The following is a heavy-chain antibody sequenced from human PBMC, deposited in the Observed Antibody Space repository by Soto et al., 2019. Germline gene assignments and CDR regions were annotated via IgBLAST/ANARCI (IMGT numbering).Heavy chain of an antibody. CDR3: AKIVEYSSPSGDY. J-gene: IGHJ4*02. CDR2: ISYDGSNE. V-gene: IGHV3-30*18. CDR1: GFTFSSYG. D-gene: IGHD6-6*01. Sequence: GGSLRLSCAASGFTFSSYGMHWVRQAPGKGLEWLAVISYDGSNEYYADSVKGRFTISRDNSKNTLYLQMNSLRAEDTVVYYFAKIVEYSSPSGDYWGQGTLVTVSS.